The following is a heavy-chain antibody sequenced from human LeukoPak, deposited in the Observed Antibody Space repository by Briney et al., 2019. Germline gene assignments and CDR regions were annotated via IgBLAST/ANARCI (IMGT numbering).Heavy chain of an antibody. J-gene: IGHJ4*02. CDR3: ASGDYGDYGNSFDY. V-gene: IGHV1-69*05. CDR1: GGTFSSYA. D-gene: IGHD4-17*01. CDR2: IIPIFGTA. Sequence: SVKVSCKASGGTFSSYAISWVRQAPGQGLEWMGGIIPIFGTANYAQKFQGRVTITTDESTSTAYMELSSLRSEDTAVYYCASGDYGDYGNSFDYWGQGTLVTVSS.